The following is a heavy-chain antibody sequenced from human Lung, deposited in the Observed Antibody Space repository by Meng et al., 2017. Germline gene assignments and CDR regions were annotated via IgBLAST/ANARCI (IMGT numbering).Heavy chain of an antibody. V-gene: IGHV3-21*01. Sequence: EVQLVESGGGLVKPGGSLRLSCAASEFTFSDYSMNWVRQAPGKGLEWVSFISTTGKYIYYADSVKGRFTISRDNAKNSLYLQINSLRAEDTAVYYCARGSYQPLLLSALDYWGQGTLVTVSS. CDR3: ARGSYQPLLLSALDY. D-gene: IGHD2-15*01. CDR1: EFTFSDYS. CDR2: ISTTGKYI. J-gene: IGHJ4*02.